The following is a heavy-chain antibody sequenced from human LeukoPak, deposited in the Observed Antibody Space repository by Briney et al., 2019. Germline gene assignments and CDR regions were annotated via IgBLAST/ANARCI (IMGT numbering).Heavy chain of an antibody. CDR2: IYYSGST. V-gene: IGHV4-39*01. CDR1: GVSISSSSYY. D-gene: IGHD6-6*01. CDR3: ARHRYSSSHNWFDP. Sequence: TPSETLSLTCTVSGVSISSSSYYWGWIRQPPGKGLEWIGSIYYSGSTYYNPSLKSRVTISVDTSKNQFSLKLSSVTAADTAVYYCARHRYSSSHNWFDPWGQGTLVTVSS. J-gene: IGHJ5*02.